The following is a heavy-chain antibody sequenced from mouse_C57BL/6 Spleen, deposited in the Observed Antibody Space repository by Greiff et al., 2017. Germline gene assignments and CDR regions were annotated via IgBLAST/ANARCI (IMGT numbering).Heavy chain of an antibody. V-gene: IGHV3-6*01. J-gene: IGHJ4*01. CDR3: AREGDSNYDYYAMDY. CDR1: GYSITSGYY. Sequence: EVKVEESGPGLVKPSQSLSLTCSVTGYSITSGYYWYWIRQFPGNKLEWMGYISYDGSNNYNPSLKNRISITRDTSKNQFFLKLNSVTTEDTATTYCAREGDSNYDYYAMDYWGQGTSVTVSS. CDR2: ISYDGSN. D-gene: IGHD2-5*01.